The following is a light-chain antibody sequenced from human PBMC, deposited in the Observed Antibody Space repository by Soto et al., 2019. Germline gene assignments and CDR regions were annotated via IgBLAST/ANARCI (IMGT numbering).Light chain of an antibody. CDR3: QQYSRSPWT. V-gene: IGKV3-20*01. CDR2: GAS. J-gene: IGKJ1*01. CDR1: QSVASNY. Sequence: EIVLTQSPGTLSLSPGERATLSCRASQSVASNYLAWYQQKPGQAPRLLIYGASSRATGIPDRFSSSGSGTDFTLTISRLEPEDFAVYNCQQYSRSPWTFGQGTKVEIK.